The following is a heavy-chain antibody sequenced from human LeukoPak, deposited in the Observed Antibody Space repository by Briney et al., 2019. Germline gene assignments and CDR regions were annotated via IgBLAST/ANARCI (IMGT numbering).Heavy chain of an antibody. CDR1: GYTFTGYY. D-gene: IGHD3-10*01. CDR2: INPNSGGT. V-gene: IGHV1-2*02. J-gene: IGHJ4*02. Sequence: ASVKVSCKASGYTFTGYYMHWVRQAPGQGLEWMGWINPNSGGTNYAQKFQGRVTMTRDTSISTAYMELSRLRSDDTAVYYCAAETGRFGESLYWGQGTLVTVSS. CDR3: AAETGRFGESLY.